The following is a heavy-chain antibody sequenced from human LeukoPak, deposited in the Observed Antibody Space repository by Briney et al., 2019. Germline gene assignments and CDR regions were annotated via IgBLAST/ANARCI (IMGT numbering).Heavy chain of an antibody. V-gene: IGHV5-10-1*01. J-gene: IGHJ5*02. D-gene: IGHD6-13*01. CDR2: IDPSDAYT. CDR1: GYRFTSYW. Sequence: GESLRISCKASGYRFTSYWISWVRQMPGKGLEWMGRIDPSDAYTNYSPSFQGRVTISADNSITTAYLHFSGLRASDSGIYYFWLGGISSSWYYWFDPWGQGTLVTVSS. CDR3: WLGGISSSWYYWFDP.